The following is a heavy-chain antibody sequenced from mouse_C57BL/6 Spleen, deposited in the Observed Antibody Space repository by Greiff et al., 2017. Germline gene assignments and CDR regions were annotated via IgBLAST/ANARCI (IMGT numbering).Heavy chain of an antibody. D-gene: IGHD2-3*01. V-gene: IGHV1-64*01. CDR3: AREGGDDGYYGY. CDR2: IHPNSGST. Sequence: VQLQQPGAELVKPGASVKLSCKASGYTFTSYWMHWVKQRPGQGLEWIGMIHPNSGSTNYNEKFKSKATLTVDKSSSTAYMQLSSLTSEDSAVYYCAREGGDDGYYGYWGQGTTLTVSS. CDR1: GYTFTSYW. J-gene: IGHJ2*01.